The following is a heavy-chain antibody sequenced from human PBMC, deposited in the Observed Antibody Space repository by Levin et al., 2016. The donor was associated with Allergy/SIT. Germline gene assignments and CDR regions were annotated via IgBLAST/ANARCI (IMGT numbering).Heavy chain of an antibody. V-gene: IGHV3-33*08. Sequence: GESLKISCAVSGITFSGYGMDWVRQAPGKGLEWVAALWYDGSTIFYADSVKGRFTISRDNSKNTLYLQMNSLRAEDTAVYYCARSWRASGYDPYYYHGLDVWGQGTTVTVSS. CDR2: LWYDGSTI. CDR3: ARSWRASGYDPYYYHGLDV. CDR1: GITFSGYG. D-gene: IGHD5-12*01. J-gene: IGHJ6*02.